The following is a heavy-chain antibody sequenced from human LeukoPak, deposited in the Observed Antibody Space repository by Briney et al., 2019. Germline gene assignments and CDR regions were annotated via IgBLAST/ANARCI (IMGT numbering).Heavy chain of an antibody. CDR2: ISYDGSNK. Sequence: PGRCLRLSCAASGFTFSSYGMHWVRQAPGKGLEWVAVISYDGSNKYYADSVKGRFTISRDNSKNTLYLQMNSLRAEDTAVYYCASEISYQLLIPNPFDYWGQGTLVTVSS. CDR3: ASEISYQLLIPNPFDY. D-gene: IGHD2-2*01. J-gene: IGHJ4*02. V-gene: IGHV3-30*03. CDR1: GFTFSSYG.